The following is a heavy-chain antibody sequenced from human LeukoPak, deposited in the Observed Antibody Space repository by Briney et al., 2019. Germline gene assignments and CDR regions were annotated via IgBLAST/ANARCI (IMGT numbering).Heavy chain of an antibody. Sequence: ASVKVSCKASGYTFTGYYMHWVRQAPGQGLEWMGWINPNSGGTNYAQKFQGRVTMTRDTSISTAYLQWSSLKASDTAMYYCASYDILTGYYGAFDIWGQGTMVTVSS. D-gene: IGHD3-9*01. V-gene: IGHV1-2*02. CDR3: ASYDILTGYYGAFDI. CDR2: INPNSGGT. J-gene: IGHJ3*02. CDR1: GYTFTGYY.